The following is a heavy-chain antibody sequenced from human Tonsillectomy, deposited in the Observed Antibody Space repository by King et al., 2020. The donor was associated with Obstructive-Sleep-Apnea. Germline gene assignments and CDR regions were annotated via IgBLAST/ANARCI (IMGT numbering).Heavy chain of an antibody. CDR3: ARAGILPNWFDP. D-gene: IGHD1-1*01. V-gene: IGHV4-31*03. Sequence: VQLQESGPGLVKPSQTLSLTCTVSGDSISSGGYYWTWIRQHPVKGLDWIGYIHYSATTYYNPSLKSRVTISLDTSKNQFSLRLSSVTAADTAVYYCARAGILPNWFDPWGQGTLVTVSS. CDR1: GDSISSGGYY. J-gene: IGHJ5*02. CDR2: IHYSATT.